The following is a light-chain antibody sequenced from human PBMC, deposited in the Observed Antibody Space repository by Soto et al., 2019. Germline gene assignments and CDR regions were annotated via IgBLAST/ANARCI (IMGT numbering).Light chain of an antibody. CDR3: QQLYTFPLT. J-gene: IGKJ1*01. CDR2: AAS. CDR1: QGISSS. V-gene: IGKV1-12*01. Sequence: DIQMTQSPSSVSASVGDRVTITCRASQGISSSLAWYQQKPGRAPNLLIYAASSLQSGVPLRFSGSGSGTDFTLSISSLQPEDVATYYCQQLYTFPLTFGQGTKVDIK.